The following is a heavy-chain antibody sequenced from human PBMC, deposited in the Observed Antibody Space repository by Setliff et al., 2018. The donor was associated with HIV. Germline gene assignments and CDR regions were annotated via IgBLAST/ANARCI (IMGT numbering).Heavy chain of an antibody. J-gene: IGHJ2*01. CDR3: ARAAYSGTYLWEPATDL. CDR1: GDSITRGSYY. Sequence: SETLSLTCTVSGDSITRGSYYWSWTRQPAGKGLEWIGHIYTSGKTHYSPSLKSRITISADTSKNQLSLNLSSVTAADTAVYYCARAAYSGTYLWEPATDLWGRGTQVTVSS. V-gene: IGHV4-61*09. CDR2: IYTSGKT. D-gene: IGHD1-26*01.